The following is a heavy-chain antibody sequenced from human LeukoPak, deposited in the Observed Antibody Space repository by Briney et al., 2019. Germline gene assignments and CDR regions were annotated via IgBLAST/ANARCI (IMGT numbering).Heavy chain of an antibody. CDR3: ASQRKTGEPYYFDY. Sequence: PSETLSLTCNVTGGSISSSYYYWGWSRQPPGEGLEWIGSMYYSGSTYYNPSLKSRVTISIDTSKNHFSLELNSVTAADTAVYYCASQRKTGEPYYFDYWGQGTLVTVSS. D-gene: IGHD7-27*01. J-gene: IGHJ4*02. CDR2: MYYSGST. CDR1: GGSISSSYYY. V-gene: IGHV4-39*02.